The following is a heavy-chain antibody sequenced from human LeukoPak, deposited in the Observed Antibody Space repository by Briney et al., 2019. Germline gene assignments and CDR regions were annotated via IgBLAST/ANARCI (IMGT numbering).Heavy chain of an antibody. CDR3: SKGDGYNYFLIDH. CDR2: MSHDGSTK. CDR1: GFTFSTSG. Sequence: GGSLRLSCAASGFTFSTSGMHWVRQAPGKGLEWVAVMSHDGSTKYYADFVKGRFTISRDTSKNTLYLQMNSLRAEDTAVYYCSKGDGYNYFLIDHWGQGTLVTVS. J-gene: IGHJ5*02. D-gene: IGHD5-24*01. V-gene: IGHV3-30*18.